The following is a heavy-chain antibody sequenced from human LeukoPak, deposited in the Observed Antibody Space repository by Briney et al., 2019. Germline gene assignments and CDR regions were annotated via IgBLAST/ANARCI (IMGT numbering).Heavy chain of an antibody. CDR3: ARDGPAYQ. Sequence: PGGALRLPCAASGFTFRSYWMHWVRQAPGKGLVWVSRINRDGSSITYADSVKARFTNSRDNAKNTLYLQMNSLRAEDTAVYYCARDGPAYQWGQGTLVTVSS. J-gene: IGHJ4*02. CDR1: GFTFRSYW. CDR2: INRDGSSI. D-gene: IGHD3/OR15-3a*01. V-gene: IGHV3-74*03.